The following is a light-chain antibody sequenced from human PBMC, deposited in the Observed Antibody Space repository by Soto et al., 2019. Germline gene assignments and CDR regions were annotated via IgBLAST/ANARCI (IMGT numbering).Light chain of an antibody. CDR3: QQYDNLPTLT. CDR1: QDISNY. J-gene: IGKJ4*01. V-gene: IGKV1-33*01. Sequence: DVQMTQSPSSLSASVGDRVTITCQASQDISNYLNWYQQKPGKAPKLLIYDASNLETGVPSSFSGSGSWTDFTFTISSLQPEDIATYYCQQYDNLPTLTFGGGTKVEIK. CDR2: DAS.